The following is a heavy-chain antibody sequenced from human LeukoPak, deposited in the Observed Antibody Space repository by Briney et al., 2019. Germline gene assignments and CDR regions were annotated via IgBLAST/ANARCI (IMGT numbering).Heavy chain of an antibody. CDR2: INPSGGST. CDR1: GYTFTSYY. CDR3: ARDRYYDSSGYWPRDYYYYMDV. V-gene: IGHV1-46*01. J-gene: IGHJ6*03. D-gene: IGHD3-22*01. Sequence: ASVKVSCKASGYTFTSYYIHWVRQAPGQGLEWMGIINPSGGSTSYAQKFQGRVTMTRDMSTSTVYMELSSLRSEDTAVYYCARDRYYDSSGYWPRDYYYYMDVWGKGTTVTVSS.